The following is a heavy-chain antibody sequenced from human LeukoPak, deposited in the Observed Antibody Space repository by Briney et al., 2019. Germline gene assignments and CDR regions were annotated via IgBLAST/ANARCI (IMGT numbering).Heavy chain of an antibody. V-gene: IGHV4-30-2*01. J-gene: IGHJ4*02. CDR1: GGSISSGGYS. D-gene: IGHD4-17*01. Sequence: PPQTLSLTCAVSGGSISSGGYSWSWIRQPPGKGLEWIGYIYHSGSTYYNPSLKSRVTISVDRSKNQFSLKLSSVTAADTAVYYCARAGDYGDYVFDYWGQGTLVTVSS. CDR3: ARAGDYGDYVFDY. CDR2: IYHSGST.